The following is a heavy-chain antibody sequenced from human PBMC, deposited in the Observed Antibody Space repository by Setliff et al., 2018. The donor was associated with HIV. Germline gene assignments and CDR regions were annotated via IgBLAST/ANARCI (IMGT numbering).Heavy chain of an antibody. CDR3: AIPRITLFGVVIRAFDY. Sequence: GASVKVSCKASGGTFSKSAITWVRQAPGQGFEWLGRIFPDFGTANYAPQFRDRVTISADKFTSIAYMELSSLRSEDTAVYYCAIPRITLFGVVIRAFDYWGQGTLVTVSS. CDR1: GGTFSKSA. D-gene: IGHD3-3*01. J-gene: IGHJ4*02. CDR2: IFPDFGTA. V-gene: IGHV1-69*06.